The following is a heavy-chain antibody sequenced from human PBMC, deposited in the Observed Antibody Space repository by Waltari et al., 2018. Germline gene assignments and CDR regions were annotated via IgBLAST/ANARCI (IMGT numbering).Heavy chain of an antibody. CDR1: GFSFTFYA. CDR2: ISGSVDNT. CDR3: TRAAHGYGDWS. J-gene: IGHJ5*01. Sequence: EVQLLESGGDLVQPGGSLGLSCAVLGFSFTFYAMSWVRQAPGKGLEWVAAISGSVDNTFYLDSVKGRFTISRDISTNTLFLEMSSLRVEDTALYYCTRAAHGYGDWSWGHGTLVTVSS. V-gene: IGHV3-23*01. D-gene: IGHD2-21*02.